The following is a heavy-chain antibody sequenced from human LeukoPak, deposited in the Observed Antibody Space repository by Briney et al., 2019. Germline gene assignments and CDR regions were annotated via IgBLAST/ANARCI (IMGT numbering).Heavy chain of an antibody. V-gene: IGHV4-34*01. Sequence: PSETLSLTCTVSGGSISSYYWSWIRQPAGKGLEWIGEINHSGSTNYNPSLKSRVTISVDTSKNQFSLKLSSVTAADTAVYYCARRGVLRFLTNYYYYYGMDVWGQGTTVTVSS. J-gene: IGHJ6*02. CDR2: INHSGST. CDR1: GGSISSYY. D-gene: IGHD3-3*01. CDR3: ARRGVLRFLTNYYYYYGMDV.